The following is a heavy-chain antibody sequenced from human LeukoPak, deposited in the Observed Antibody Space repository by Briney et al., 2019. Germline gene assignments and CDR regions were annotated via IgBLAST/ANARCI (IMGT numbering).Heavy chain of an antibody. Sequence: SGTLSLTCTVSGASMSSGSYCWSWIRKPAGKGLEWIGHMHTSGSTNYNPSLKSRVTISVDTSKNQFSLKLSSVTAADTAVYFCATGPYSYDSSGAFDIWGQGTMVTVSS. CDR1: GASMSSGSYC. D-gene: IGHD3-22*01. CDR3: ATGPYSYDSSGAFDI. CDR2: MHTSGST. J-gene: IGHJ3*02. V-gene: IGHV4-61*09.